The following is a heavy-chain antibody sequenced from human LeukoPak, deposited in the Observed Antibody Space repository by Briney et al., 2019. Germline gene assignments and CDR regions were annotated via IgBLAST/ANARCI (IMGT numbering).Heavy chain of an antibody. CDR2: IYLYGTT. V-gene: IGHV4-4*02. Sequence: GSLRLSCAASGFTLRSYAMNWVRQAPGKGLEWIGEIYLYGTTNYNPSFTSRVTMSVDRSRNQFSLKLTSVTAADTAVYYCARQKWEQQGRDYYFNGLDVWGPGTTVIVSS. CDR1: GFTLRSYAM. J-gene: IGHJ6*02. D-gene: IGHD1/OR15-1a*01. CDR3: ARQKWEQQGRDYYFNGLDV.